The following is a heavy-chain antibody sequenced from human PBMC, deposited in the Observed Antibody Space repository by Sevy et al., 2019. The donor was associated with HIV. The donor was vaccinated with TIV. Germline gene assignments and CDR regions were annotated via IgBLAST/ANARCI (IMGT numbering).Heavy chain of an antibody. D-gene: IGHD3-9*01. CDR2: ISSSSSDI. V-gene: IGHV3-21*01. CDR3: ARDSPLLTGYYWGYYYYGMDV. Sequence: GGSLRLSCAASGFTFSSYSMNWVRQAPGKGLEWVSSISSSSSDIYYADSVKGRFTISRDNAKNSLYLQMNSLRAEDTAVYYCARDSPLLTGYYWGYYYYGMDVWGQGTTVTVSS. J-gene: IGHJ6*02. CDR1: GFTFSSYS.